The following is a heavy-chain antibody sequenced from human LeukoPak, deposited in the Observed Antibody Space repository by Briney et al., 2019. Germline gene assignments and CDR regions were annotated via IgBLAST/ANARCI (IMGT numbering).Heavy chain of an antibody. Sequence: DSVKVSCKASGYTFSGTGWYLYWLRQAPGQGLECMGWIHPNNGDTASAQNFEGRVAMTRDTSISTAYMELRRLRPDDTAVYFCARDGPAQMVDLDYWGQGTLVTVSS. CDR2: IHPNNGDT. V-gene: IGHV1-2*02. J-gene: IGHJ4*02. CDR1: GYTFSGTGWY. D-gene: IGHD3-10*01. CDR3: ARDGPAQMVDLDY.